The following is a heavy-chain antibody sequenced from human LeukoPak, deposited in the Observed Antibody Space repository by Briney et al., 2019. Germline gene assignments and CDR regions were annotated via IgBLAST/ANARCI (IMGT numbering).Heavy chain of an antibody. D-gene: IGHD3-22*01. CDR2: IIPILGIA. J-gene: IGHJ4*02. V-gene: IGHV1-69*04. Sequence: GSSVKVSFKASGGTFSSYAISWVRQAPGQGLEWMGRIIPILGIANYAQKFQGRVTITADKSTSTAYMELSSLRSEDTAVYYCATPGGGYYYDSSGYYAFDYWGQGTLVTVSS. CDR1: GGTFSSYA. CDR3: ATPGGGYYYDSSGYYAFDY.